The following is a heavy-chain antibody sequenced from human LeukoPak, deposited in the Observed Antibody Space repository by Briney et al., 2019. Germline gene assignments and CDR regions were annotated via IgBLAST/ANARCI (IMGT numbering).Heavy chain of an antibody. J-gene: IGHJ6*02. CDR2: LVYDG. V-gene: IGHV3-30*18. D-gene: IGHD3-10*01. CDR1: GFTFSNYG. Sequence: GGSLRLSCAASGFTFSNYGMHWVRQAPGKGLEWVALLVYDGFYADSVKGRFIISRDDSRNTLYLQLSSLRAEDTAVYYCAKDLITMVRGSPMDVWGQGTTVTVSS. CDR3: AKDLITMVRGSPMDV.